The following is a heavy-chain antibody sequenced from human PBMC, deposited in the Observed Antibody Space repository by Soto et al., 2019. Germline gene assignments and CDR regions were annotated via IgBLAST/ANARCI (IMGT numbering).Heavy chain of an antibody. CDR1: GGTFSSYA. D-gene: IGHD2-15*01. J-gene: IGHJ6*02. CDR2: IIPIFGTA. V-gene: IGHV1-69*13. Sequence: VKVSCKASGGTFSSYAISWVRQAPGQGLEWMGGIIPIFGTANYAQKFQGRVTITADESTSTAYMELSSLRSEDTAVYYCARGRVVVVAATRRMPYGMDVWGQGTTVTSP. CDR3: ARGRVVVVAATRRMPYGMDV.